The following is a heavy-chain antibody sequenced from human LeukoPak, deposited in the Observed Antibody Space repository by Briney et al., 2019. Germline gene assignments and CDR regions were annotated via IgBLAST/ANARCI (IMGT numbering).Heavy chain of an antibody. V-gene: IGHV3-9*01. CDR3: AKDISPPLPTMVRGVIAYYFDY. J-gene: IGHJ4*02. D-gene: IGHD3-10*01. CDR1: GFTFSSYA. Sequence: GGSLRLSCAASGFTFSSYAMSWVLQAPGKGLEWVSGISWNSGSIGYADSVKGRFTISRDNAKNSLYLQMNSLRAEDTALYYCAKDISPPLPTMVRGVIAYYFDYWGQGTLVTVSS. CDR2: ISWNSGSI.